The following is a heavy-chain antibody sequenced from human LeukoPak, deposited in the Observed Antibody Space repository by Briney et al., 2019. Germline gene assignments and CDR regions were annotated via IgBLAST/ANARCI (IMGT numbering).Heavy chain of an antibody. CDR2: INPNSGGT. CDR3: ASQRGYSYGLVDY. CDR1: GYTFTGYY. J-gene: IGHJ4*02. D-gene: IGHD5-18*01. V-gene: IGHV1-2*02. Sequence: GASVKVSCKASGYTFTGYYMHWVRQAPGQGLEWMGWINPNSGGTNYAQKFQGRVTMTRDTSISTAYMELSRLSSDDTAVYYCASQRGYSYGLVDYWGQGTLVAVSS.